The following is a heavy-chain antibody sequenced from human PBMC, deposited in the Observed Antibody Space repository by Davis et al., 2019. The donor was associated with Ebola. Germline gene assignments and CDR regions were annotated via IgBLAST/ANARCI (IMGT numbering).Heavy chain of an antibody. CDR3: ARGWKAISVFDS. J-gene: IGHJ4*02. CDR1: GFTFSSYS. V-gene: IGHV3-53*01. D-gene: IGHD1-1*01. CDR2: ISTSDTA. Sequence: PGGSLRLSCAASGFTFSSYSMNWVRQAPGKGLEWVSVISTSDTAYYANSVKGRFTISRDNFTNTLYLQMNSLGAEDAAVYYCARGWKAISVFDSWGQGVLVTVSS.